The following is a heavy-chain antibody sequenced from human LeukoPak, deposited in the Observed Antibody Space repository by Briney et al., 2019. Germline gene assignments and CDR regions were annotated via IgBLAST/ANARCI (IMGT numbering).Heavy chain of an antibody. J-gene: IGHJ2*01. CDR1: GGSISSSSYY. CDR3: ARPRAGVAAATWYFDL. Sequence: SETLSLTCTVSGGSISSSSYYWGWIRQPPGKGLEWIGSISYSGSTYYNPSLKSRVTISVDTSKNQFSLKLSSVTAADTAVYYCARPRAGVAAATWYFDLWGRGTLVTDSS. V-gene: IGHV4-39*01. D-gene: IGHD6-13*01. CDR2: ISYSGST.